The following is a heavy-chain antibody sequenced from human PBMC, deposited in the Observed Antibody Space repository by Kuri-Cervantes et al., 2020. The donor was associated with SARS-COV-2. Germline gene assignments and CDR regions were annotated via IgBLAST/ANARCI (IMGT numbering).Heavy chain of an antibody. J-gene: IGHJ4*02. CDR2: ISAYNGNT. V-gene: IGHV1-18*01. CDR1: GYTFTSYG. Sequence: ASVKVSCKASGYTFTSYGISWVRQAPGQGLEWMGWISAYNGNTNYAQKLQGRVTMTTDTSTSTVYMELSSLRSEDTAVYYCARGVSHIAAAGLYYFDYWGQGTLVTVSS. D-gene: IGHD6-13*01. CDR3: ARGVSHIAAAGLYYFDY.